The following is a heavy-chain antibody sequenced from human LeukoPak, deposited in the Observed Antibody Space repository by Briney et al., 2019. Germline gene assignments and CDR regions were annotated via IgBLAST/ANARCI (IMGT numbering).Heavy chain of an antibody. Sequence: QAGGSLRLSCAASGFTFSSYYMHWVRQAPGKGLVWVSRIKSDGTTMYADSVKGRFTISRDNAKSTVHLQMNSLRAEDTATYYCARDQVGTMPLDFWGQGTLVTVSS. D-gene: IGHD1-26*01. CDR3: ARDQVGTMPLDF. J-gene: IGHJ4*02. CDR1: GFTFSSYY. V-gene: IGHV3-74*03. CDR2: IKSDGTT.